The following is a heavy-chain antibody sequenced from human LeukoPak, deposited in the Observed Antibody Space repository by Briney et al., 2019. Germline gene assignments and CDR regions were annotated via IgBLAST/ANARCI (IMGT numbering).Heavy chain of an antibody. CDR1: GGSFSGYY. V-gene: IGHV3-7*01. CDR3: ARERQAFDI. CDR2: IKQDGSEK. Sequence: ETLSLTCAVYGGSFSGYYWSWIRQPPGKGLEWVANIKQDGSEKYYVDSVKGRFTISRDNAKNSLYLQMNSLRAEDTAVYYCARERQAFDIWGQGTMVTVSS. J-gene: IGHJ3*02.